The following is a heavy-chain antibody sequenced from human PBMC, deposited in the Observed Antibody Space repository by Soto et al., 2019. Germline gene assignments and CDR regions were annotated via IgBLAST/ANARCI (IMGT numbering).Heavy chain of an antibody. CDR3: ATHRHYYDSSGYRPPVDY. J-gene: IGHJ4*02. CDR2: IYYSGST. D-gene: IGHD3-22*01. V-gene: IGHV4-31*03. CDR1: GGSISSGGYY. Sequence: QVQLQESGPGLVKPSQTLSLTCTVSGGSISSGGYYWSWIRQHPGKGLEWIGYIYYSGSTYYNPSLKSRVTTSVDTSKNQFSLKLSSVTAADPAVYYCATHRHYYDSSGYRPPVDYWGQGTLVTVSS.